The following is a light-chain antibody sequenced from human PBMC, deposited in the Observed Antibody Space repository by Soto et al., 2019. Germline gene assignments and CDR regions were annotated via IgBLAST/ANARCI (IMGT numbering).Light chain of an antibody. J-gene: IGKJ2*01. Sequence: EIVFTHSPGTLSLSPGERATLCCRASQSVSSSYLAWYQQKPSQAPRLLIYGASSRATGIPDRFSGSGSGTDFTLTISRLEPEDFAVYYCQQYGTSPYTFGQGTKLEVK. CDR1: QSVSSSY. CDR3: QQYGTSPYT. V-gene: IGKV3-20*01. CDR2: GAS.